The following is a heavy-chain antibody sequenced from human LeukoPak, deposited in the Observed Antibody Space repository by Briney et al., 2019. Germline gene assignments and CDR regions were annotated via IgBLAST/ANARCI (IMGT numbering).Heavy chain of an antibody. CDR1: GFSFSSHA. Sequence: PGGSLRLSCATSGFSFSSHAMTWVRQAPGKGLEWLSAISISGDDTYYADSVKGGFTISRDNSKNTLYLQMNSLRAEDTAVYYCAREHPRQWLVPVFDYWGQGTLVTVSS. V-gene: IGHV3-23*01. D-gene: IGHD6-19*01. J-gene: IGHJ4*02. CDR3: AREHPRQWLVPVFDY. CDR2: ISISGDDT.